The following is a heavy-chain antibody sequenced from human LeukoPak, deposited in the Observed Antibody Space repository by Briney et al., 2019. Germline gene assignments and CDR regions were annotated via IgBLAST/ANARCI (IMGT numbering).Heavy chain of an antibody. V-gene: IGHV3-23*01. CDR2: ISDSGGAI. J-gene: IGHJ4*02. D-gene: IGHD3-3*02. CDR3: ARIGSAAFTDY. Sequence: GGSLRLSCAASGFTFSSYEMNWVRQAPGKGLEWVSAISDSGGAIYYADSVKGRFTMSRDNSKNSLFLQMNSLRAEDTAVYYCARIGSAAFTDYWGQGTLVTVSS. CDR1: GFTFSSYE.